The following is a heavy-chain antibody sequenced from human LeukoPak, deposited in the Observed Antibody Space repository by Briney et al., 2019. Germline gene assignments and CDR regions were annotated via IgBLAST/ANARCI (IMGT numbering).Heavy chain of an antibody. Sequence: PGGSLRLSCVASGFTFSSHGMNWVRQAPGKGLEWVSYISSSSSTIYYADSVKGRFIISRDNSKNTLYLQMNSLRAEDTAVYYCATSTLILRLIFDYWGQGTLVTVSS. D-gene: IGHD4-17*01. V-gene: IGHV3-48*01. J-gene: IGHJ4*02. CDR3: ATSTLILRLIFDY. CDR1: GFTFSSHG. CDR2: ISSSSSTI.